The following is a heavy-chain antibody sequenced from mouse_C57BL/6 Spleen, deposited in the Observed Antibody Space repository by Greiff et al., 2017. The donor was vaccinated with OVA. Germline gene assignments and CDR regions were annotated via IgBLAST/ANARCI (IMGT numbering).Heavy chain of an antibody. Sequence: EVKLMESGEGLVKPGGSLKLSCAASGFTFSSYAMSWVRQTPEKRLEWVAYISSGGDYTYYADTVKGRFTITRDNARNTLYLQMSSLKSEDTAMYYCTRDEGRYFDYWGQGTTLTVSS. CDR2: ISSGGDYT. CDR1: GFTFSSYA. V-gene: IGHV5-9-1*02. J-gene: IGHJ2*01. CDR3: TRDEGRYFDY. D-gene: IGHD3-3*01.